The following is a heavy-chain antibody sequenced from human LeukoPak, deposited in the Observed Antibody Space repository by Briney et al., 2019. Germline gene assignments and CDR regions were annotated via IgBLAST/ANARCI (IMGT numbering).Heavy chain of an antibody. Sequence: SETLSLTCAVYGGSFSGYYWSWIRQPPGKGLEWIGEINHSGSTNCNPSLKSRVTISVDTSKNQFSLKLSSVTAADTAVYYCARGSSWRRFDYWGQGTLVTVSS. V-gene: IGHV4-34*01. D-gene: IGHD6-13*01. CDR3: ARGSSWRRFDY. J-gene: IGHJ4*02. CDR1: GGSFSGYY. CDR2: INHSGST.